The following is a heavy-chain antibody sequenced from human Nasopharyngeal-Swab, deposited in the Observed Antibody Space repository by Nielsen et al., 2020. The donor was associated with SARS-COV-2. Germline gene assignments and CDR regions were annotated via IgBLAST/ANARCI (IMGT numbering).Heavy chain of an antibody. CDR2: IKQDGSEK. J-gene: IGHJ6*03. V-gene: IGHV3-7*01. CDR1: GCTFSSYW. Sequence: GESLKISCAASGCTFSSYWMSWVRQAPGKGREWVANIKQDGSEKYYVDSVKGRFTISRDNAKNSLYLQMNSLRAEDTAVYYCARATIVATIFGYYYYYYMDVWGKGTTVTVSS. D-gene: IGHD5-12*01. CDR3: ARATIVATIFGYYYYYYMDV.